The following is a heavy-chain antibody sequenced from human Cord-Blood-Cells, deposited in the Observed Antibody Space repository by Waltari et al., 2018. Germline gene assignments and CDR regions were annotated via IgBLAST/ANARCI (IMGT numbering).Heavy chain of an antibody. CDR3: ARGADGDLYRYWYFDL. CDR1: GGSISSGGYS. CDR2: IYHSWST. Sequence: QLQLQESGSGLVKPSQTLSLTCAGSGGSISSGGYSWSWIRQPPGKGRAWIGYIYHSWSTYYTPSLKSRVTISVDRSKNQFSLKLSSVTAADTAVYYCARGADGDLYRYWYFDLWGRGTLVTVSS. D-gene: IGHD4-17*01. J-gene: IGHJ2*01. V-gene: IGHV4-30-2*01.